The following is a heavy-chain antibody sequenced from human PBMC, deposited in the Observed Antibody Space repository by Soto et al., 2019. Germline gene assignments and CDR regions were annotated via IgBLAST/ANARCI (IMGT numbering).Heavy chain of an antibody. J-gene: IGHJ4*02. D-gene: IGHD3-22*01. CDR1: GFTFSSYG. CDR3: AKDYYRFDY. CDR2: ISYDGSNK. V-gene: IGHV3-30*18. Sequence: GGSLRLSCAASGFTFSSYGMHWVRQAPGKGLEWVAVISYDGSNKYYADSVKGRFTISRDKSKNTLYLQMSSLRTEDTAVYYCAKDYYRFDYWGQGTLVTVSS.